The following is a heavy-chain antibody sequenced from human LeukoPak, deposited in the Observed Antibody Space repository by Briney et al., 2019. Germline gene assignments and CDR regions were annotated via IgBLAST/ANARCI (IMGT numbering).Heavy chain of an antibody. J-gene: IGHJ4*02. D-gene: IGHD1-26*01. Sequence: GGSLRLSCAASGFTFSSYWMSWVRQAPGMGLEWVANIKQDGSEKNYVDSAKGRFTISRDNAKNSLYPQMSNLRAEDTAVYYCVRNSPDGWDWGQGTLVTVSS. CDR1: GFTFSSYW. V-gene: IGHV3-7*03. CDR2: IKQDGSEK. CDR3: VRNSPDGWD.